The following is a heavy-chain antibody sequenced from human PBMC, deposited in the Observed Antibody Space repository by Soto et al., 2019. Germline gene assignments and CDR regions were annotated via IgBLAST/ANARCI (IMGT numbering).Heavy chain of an antibody. J-gene: IGHJ3*02. CDR3: ARDLGYYYDSSGYYPPVGAFDI. V-gene: IGHV1-3*01. D-gene: IGHD3-22*01. Sequence: ASVKVSCKASGYTFTSYAMHWVRQAPGQRLEWMGWINAGNGNTKYSQKFQGRVTITRDTSASTAYMELSSLRSEDTAVYYCARDLGYYYDSSGYYPPVGAFDIWGHGKMVTISS. CDR1: GYTFTSYA. CDR2: INAGNGNT.